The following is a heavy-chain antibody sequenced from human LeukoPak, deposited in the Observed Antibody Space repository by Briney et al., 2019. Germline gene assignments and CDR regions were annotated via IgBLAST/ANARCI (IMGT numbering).Heavy chain of an antibody. Sequence: GGSLRLSCAASGFTFSDYYMSWIRQAPGKGLEWVSYISSSGSTIYYADSVKGRFTVSRDNAKNSLYLQMNSLRAEDTAVYYCARDLHYYDSSGYGYWGQGTLVTVSS. CDR2: ISSSGSTI. D-gene: IGHD3-22*01. J-gene: IGHJ4*02. V-gene: IGHV3-11*01. CDR3: ARDLHYYDSSGYGY. CDR1: GFTFSDYY.